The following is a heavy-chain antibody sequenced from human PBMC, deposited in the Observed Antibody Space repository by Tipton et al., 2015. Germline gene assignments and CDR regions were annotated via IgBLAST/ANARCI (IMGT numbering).Heavy chain of an antibody. CDR3: AKDRGEEWELPR. Sequence: GSLRLSCAASGFTFSDSPIHWVRQASGRGLEWVGRIRSKAKGYATAYAASVKGRFTVSRDDSRNTAYLQMNSLKTEDTAVYYCAKDRGEEWELPRWGQGTLVTVSS. CDR1: GFTFSDSP. J-gene: IGHJ4*02. V-gene: IGHV3-73*01. D-gene: IGHD1-26*01. CDR2: IRSKAKGYAT.